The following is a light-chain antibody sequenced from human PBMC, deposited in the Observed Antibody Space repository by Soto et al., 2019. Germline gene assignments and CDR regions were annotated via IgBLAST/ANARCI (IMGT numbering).Light chain of an antibody. CDR3: MQDLQTPLT. V-gene: IGKV2-28*01. CDR1: QSLLHSNGYNY. Sequence: DIVMTQSPLSLPVTPGEPASISCRSSQSLLHSNGYNYLDWYLQKPGQSPQLLIYLGSNRASGVSDRFSASGSGTDFTLKISRVEAEDVGIYYCMQDLQTPLTFGGGTKVEIK. J-gene: IGKJ4*01. CDR2: LGS.